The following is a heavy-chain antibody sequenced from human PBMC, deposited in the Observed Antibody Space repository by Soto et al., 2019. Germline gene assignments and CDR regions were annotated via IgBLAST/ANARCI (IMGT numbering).Heavy chain of an antibody. D-gene: IGHD3-3*01. V-gene: IGHV4-39*01. Sequence: QLQLQESGPGLVKPSETLSLTCTVSGGSISSSSYYWGWIRQPPGKGLEWIGSIYYSGSTYYNPSLKSRVTISVDTSKNQFSLKLSSVTAADTAVYYCARSRVNYDFWSGYPQRDNWFDPWGQGTLVTVSS. CDR2: IYYSGST. CDR3: ARSRVNYDFWSGYPQRDNWFDP. J-gene: IGHJ5*02. CDR1: GGSISSSSYY.